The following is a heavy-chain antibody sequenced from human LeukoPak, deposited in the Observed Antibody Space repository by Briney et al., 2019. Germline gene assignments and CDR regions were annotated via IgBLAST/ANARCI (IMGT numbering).Heavy chain of an antibody. D-gene: IGHD4-17*01. V-gene: IGHV3-15*01. CDR1: GFTFSDYY. J-gene: IGHJ4*02. CDR3: TTDSTVTTAFDY. CDR2: IKSKTDGGTT. Sequence: PGGSLRLSCAASGFTFSDYYMSWVRQAPGKGLEWVGRIKSKTDGGTTDYAAPVKGRFTISRDDSKNTLYLQMNSLKTEDTAVYYCTTDSTVTTAFDYWGQGTLVTVSS.